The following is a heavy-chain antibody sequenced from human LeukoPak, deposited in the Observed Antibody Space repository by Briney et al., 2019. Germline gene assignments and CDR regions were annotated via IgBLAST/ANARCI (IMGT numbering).Heavy chain of an antibody. Sequence: GGSLRLSCAASGFTFSSYSMNWVRQAPRKGLEWVSSISSSSSYIYYADSVKGRFTIFRDNAKNSLYLQMNRLRAEDTAVYYCARDSPSDDAFDIWGQGTMVTVSS. V-gene: IGHV3-21*01. CDR3: ARDSPSDDAFDI. J-gene: IGHJ3*02. CDR2: ISSSSSYI. CDR1: GFTFSSYS.